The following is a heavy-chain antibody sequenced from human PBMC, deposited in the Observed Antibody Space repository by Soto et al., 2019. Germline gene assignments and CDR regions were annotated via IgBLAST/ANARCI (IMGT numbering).Heavy chain of an antibody. Sequence: SVKVSCTASGYTFTSYAIHWVRQAPGQRLEWMGGIIPIFGTANYAQKFQGRVTITADESTSTAYMELSSLRSEDTAVYYCARERLRDPHFDYWGQGTLVTVSS. V-gene: IGHV1-69*13. CDR3: ARERLRDPHFDY. J-gene: IGHJ4*02. CDR2: IIPIFGTA. CDR1: GYTFTSYA. D-gene: IGHD4-17*01.